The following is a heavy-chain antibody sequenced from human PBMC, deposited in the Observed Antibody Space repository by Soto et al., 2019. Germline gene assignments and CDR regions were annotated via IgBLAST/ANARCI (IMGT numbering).Heavy chain of an antibody. CDR2: INAGNGNT. V-gene: IGHV1-3*01. Sequence: QVQLVQSGAEVKKPGASVKVSCKASGYTFTSYAMHWVRQAPGQRLEWMGWINAGNGNTKYSQKFQGRVTITRDTSASTAYMELSSLSSEDTAVYYCARASSSWRQYYYYYMDVWGKGTTVTVSS. J-gene: IGHJ6*03. CDR3: ARASSSWRQYYYYYMDV. D-gene: IGHD6-13*01. CDR1: GYTFTSYA.